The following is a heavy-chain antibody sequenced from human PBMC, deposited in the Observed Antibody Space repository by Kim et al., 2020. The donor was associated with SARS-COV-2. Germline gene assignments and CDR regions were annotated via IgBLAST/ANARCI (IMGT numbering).Heavy chain of an antibody. J-gene: IGHJ6*02. CDR2: ISYDGGHT. D-gene: IGHD7-27*01. V-gene: IGHV3-30*18. CDR3: AKDRSSNWGYLYYGMDV. CDR1: GFTFSRYG. Sequence: GGSLRLSCEASGFTFSRYGIHWVRQAPGKGLEWLGFISYDGGHTYYVDSVRGRFTISRDNSKNTLYLQMNGLRAEDTAMYYCAKDRSSNWGYLYYGMDVWGQGTTVTVS.